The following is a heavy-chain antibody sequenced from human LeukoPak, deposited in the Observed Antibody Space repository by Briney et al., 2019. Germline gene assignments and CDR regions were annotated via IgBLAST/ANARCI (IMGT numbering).Heavy chain of an antibody. J-gene: IGHJ3*02. CDR3: ARLENIAAAGSIFAFDI. V-gene: IGHV4-31*03. CDR2: IYYSGST. D-gene: IGHD6-13*01. Sequence: PSQTLSLTCTVSGGSISSGGYYWSWIRQHPGKGLEWIGYIYYSGSTYYNPSLKSRVTISVDTSENQFSLKLSSVTAADTAVYYCARLENIAAAGSIFAFDIWGQGTMVTVSS. CDR1: GGSISSGGYY.